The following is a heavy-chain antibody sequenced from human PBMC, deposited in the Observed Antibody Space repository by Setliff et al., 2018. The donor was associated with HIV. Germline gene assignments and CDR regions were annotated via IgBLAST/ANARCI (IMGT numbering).Heavy chain of an antibody. Sequence: SETLSLTCAVYGGSFSGYYWSWIRQPPGKGLEWIGEINESGTSNSNPSLESRVTMSVDASKTHFSLKLSSVTAADTALYYCARHRNLDRRGEAFDIWGQGTMVTVSS. J-gene: IGHJ3*02. CDR2: INESGTS. D-gene: IGHD3-10*01. CDR1: GGSFSGYY. CDR3: ARHRNLDRRGEAFDI. V-gene: IGHV4-34*01.